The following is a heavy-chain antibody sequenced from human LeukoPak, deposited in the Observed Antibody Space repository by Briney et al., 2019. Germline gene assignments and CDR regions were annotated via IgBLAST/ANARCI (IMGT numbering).Heavy chain of an antibody. J-gene: IGHJ3*02. CDR1: GFTFSNYD. CDR3: ARGRYGDYRDAFHI. CDR2: ISNSGSTI. D-gene: IGHD4-17*01. V-gene: IGHV3-11*01. Sequence: PGGSLRLSCAASGFTFSNYDMSWIRQAPGKGLEWVSYISNSGSTIYYADSVRGRFTISRDNAKNSLYLQMNSLRAEDTAVYYCARGRYGDYRDAFHIWGQGTMVTVSS.